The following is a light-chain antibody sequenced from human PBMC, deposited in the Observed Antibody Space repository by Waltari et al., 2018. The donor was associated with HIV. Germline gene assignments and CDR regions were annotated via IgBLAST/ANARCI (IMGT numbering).Light chain of an antibody. V-gene: IGLV1-47*01. Sequence: QSVLTQPPSASGTPGQSVTISCSGTSSNIGTNYVYWYQQFPGTAPNLLIQWNNKRPSGVPYRVSGSKSGTSASLAISGLRSDDEADYYCAAWDDTLTVVFGGGTKLTVL. CDR3: AAWDDTLTVV. CDR2: WNN. J-gene: IGLJ2*01. CDR1: SSNIGTNY.